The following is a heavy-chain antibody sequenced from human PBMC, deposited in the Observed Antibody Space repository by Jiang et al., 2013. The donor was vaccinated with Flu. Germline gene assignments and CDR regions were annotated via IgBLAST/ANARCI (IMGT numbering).Heavy chain of an antibody. V-gene: IGHV4-59*08. Sequence: GSGLVKPSETLSLTCTVSGGSISSYYWSWIRQPPGKGLEWIGYIYYSGSTNYNPSLKSRVTISVDTSKNQFSLKLSSVTAADTAVYYCARGREQWLVLGYWGQGNPGHRLL. J-gene: IGHJ4*02. CDR2: IYYSGST. D-gene: IGHD6-19*01. CDR1: GGSISSYY. CDR3: ARGREQWLVLGY.